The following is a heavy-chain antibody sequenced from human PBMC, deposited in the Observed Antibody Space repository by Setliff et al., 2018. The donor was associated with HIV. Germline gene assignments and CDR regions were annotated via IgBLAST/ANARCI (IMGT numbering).Heavy chain of an antibody. CDR3: AKTQTVITIYGPFDS. CDR2: ISGSGDIT. CDR1: GFSFRSYA. Sequence: RLSCAASGFSFRSYAVSWVRQAPGKGLEWVSVISGSGDITYYRESVKGRFTVSRDNSNNTVYLQMNSLRAENTAMYYCAKTQTVITIYGPFDSWGQGTPVTVSS. V-gene: IGHV3-23*01. J-gene: IGHJ4*02. D-gene: IGHD3-3*01.